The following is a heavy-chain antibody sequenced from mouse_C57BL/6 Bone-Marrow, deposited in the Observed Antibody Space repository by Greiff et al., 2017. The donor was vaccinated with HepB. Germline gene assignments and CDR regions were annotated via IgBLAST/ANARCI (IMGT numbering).Heavy chain of an antibody. D-gene: IGHD6-1*01. CDR1: GFTFSSYA. J-gene: IGHJ3*01. V-gene: IGHV5-4*01. CDR2: ISDGGSYT. CDR3: ARGPLLSAWFAY. Sequence: EVHLVESGGGLVKPGGSLKLSCAASGFTFSSYAMSWVRQTPEKRLEWVATISDGGSYTYYPDNVKGRFTISRDNAKNNLYLQMSHLKSEDTAMYYCARGPLLSAWFAYWGQGTLVTVSA.